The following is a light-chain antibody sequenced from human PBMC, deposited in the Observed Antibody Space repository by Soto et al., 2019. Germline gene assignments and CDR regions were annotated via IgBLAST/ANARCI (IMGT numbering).Light chain of an antibody. Sequence: QPVLTQSSSASASLGSSVKLTCTLSSGHSSYIIAWHQQQPGKAPRYLMKLEGSGSYNKGSGVPDRFSGSSSGADCYLTISNLQSEDEADYYCETWDINPHVVFGGGTKLTVL. CDR2: LEGSGSY. CDR1: SGHSSYI. J-gene: IGLJ2*01. V-gene: IGLV4-60*03. CDR3: ETWDINPHVV.